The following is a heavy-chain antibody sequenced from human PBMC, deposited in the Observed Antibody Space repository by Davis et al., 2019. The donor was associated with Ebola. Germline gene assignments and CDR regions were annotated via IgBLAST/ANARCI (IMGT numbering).Heavy chain of an antibody. CDR3: ASLRQTYDSSGYSQPFDY. CDR2: FYYSGTT. V-gene: IGHV4-39*01. J-gene: IGHJ4*02. D-gene: IGHD3-22*01. Sequence: SETLSLTCTVSGGSITSSDYYWGWIRQSPGKGLEWIGTFYYSGTTFYNPSLKSRITVSVDPSKNQFSLKLNSATAADTAVYYCASLRQTYDSSGYSQPFDYWGQGTQVTVSS. CDR1: GGSITSSDYY.